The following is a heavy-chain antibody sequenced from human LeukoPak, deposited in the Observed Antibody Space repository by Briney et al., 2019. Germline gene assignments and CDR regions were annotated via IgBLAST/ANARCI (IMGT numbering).Heavy chain of an antibody. CDR3: ARVSLGARRTDFYMDV. J-gene: IGHJ6*03. CDR2: ISSSSSYI. CDR1: GFTFSSYS. V-gene: IGHV3-21*01. Sequence: GGSLRLSCAASGFTFSSYSMSWVRQAPGKGLEWVSSISSSSSYIYYADSVKGRFTISRENAKNSLYLQMNSLRAEDTAVYDCARVSLGARRTDFYMDVWGKGTTVTVSS. D-gene: IGHD6-6*01.